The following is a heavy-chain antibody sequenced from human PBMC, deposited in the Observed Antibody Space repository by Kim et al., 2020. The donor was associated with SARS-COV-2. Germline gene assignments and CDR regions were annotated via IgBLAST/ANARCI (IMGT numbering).Heavy chain of an antibody. D-gene: IGHD5-12*01. Sequence: TFQGRVTMTRNTSISTAYMELSSLRSEDTAVYYCARGRGDIVHDAYYFDYWGQGTLVTVSS. J-gene: IGHJ4*02. V-gene: IGHV1-8*01. CDR3: ARGRGDIVHDAYYFDY.